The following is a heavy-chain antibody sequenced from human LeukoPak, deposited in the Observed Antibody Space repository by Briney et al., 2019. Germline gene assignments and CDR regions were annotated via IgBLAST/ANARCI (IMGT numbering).Heavy chain of an antibody. V-gene: IGHV4-38-2*01. CDR2: IYHSEST. J-gene: IGHJ3*01. CDR3: ARFDHVWETHGMDAFDL. CDR1: GYSISRGYS. Sequence: PSETLSLTCGVSGYSISRGYSWGWIRQPPGKGLEWIGNIYHSESTHYNPSLKSRVTMSPDTSKNQFSLKLTSVTASDTAVYYCARFDHVWETHGMDAFDLWGQGTMVTVSS. D-gene: IGHD3-16*01.